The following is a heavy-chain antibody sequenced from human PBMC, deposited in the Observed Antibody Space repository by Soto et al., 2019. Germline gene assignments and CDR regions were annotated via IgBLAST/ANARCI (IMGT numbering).Heavy chain of an antibody. J-gene: IGHJ4*02. Sequence: EVQLLESGGGLVQPGGSLRLSCAASGFTFSSYAMSWVRQAPGKGLEWVSAISRSGGSTYYADSVKGRFTISRDNSKNTLYLQMNSLRAEDTAVYYCVKLSSPINDIAAAGPDYWGQGTLVTVSS. V-gene: IGHV3-23*01. CDR1: GFTFSSYA. CDR2: ISRSGGST. D-gene: IGHD6-13*01. CDR3: VKLSSPINDIAAAGPDY.